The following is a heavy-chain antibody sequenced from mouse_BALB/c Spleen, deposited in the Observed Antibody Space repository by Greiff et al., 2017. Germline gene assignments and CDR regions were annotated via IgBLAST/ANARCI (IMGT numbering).Heavy chain of an antibody. V-gene: IGHV5-17*02. Sequence: DVMLVESGGGLVQPGGSRKLSCAASGFTFSSFGMHWVRQAPEKGLEWVAYISSGSSTIYYADTVKGRFTISRDNPKNTLFLQMTSLRSEDTAMYYCARKDLLWEYFDYWGQGTTLTVSS. D-gene: IGHD2-1*01. CDR1: GFTFSSFG. CDR2: ISSGSSTI. J-gene: IGHJ2*01. CDR3: ARKDLLWEYFDY.